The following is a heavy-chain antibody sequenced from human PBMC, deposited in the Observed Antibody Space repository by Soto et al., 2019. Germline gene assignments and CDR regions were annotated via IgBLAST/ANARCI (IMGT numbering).Heavy chain of an antibody. CDR1: GFSFSSYC. D-gene: IGHD5-12*01. CDR2: IKQDGSEK. CDR3: ARDVGYDYVE. V-gene: IGHV3-7*01. Sequence: PXGSLRLSCAVSGFSFSSYCMSWVRQAPGKGLEWVATIKQDGSEKYYVDSVKGRFTISRDNAENSLYLQMNSLSAEDTAVYFCARDVGYDYVEWGQGTLVTVSS. J-gene: IGHJ4*02.